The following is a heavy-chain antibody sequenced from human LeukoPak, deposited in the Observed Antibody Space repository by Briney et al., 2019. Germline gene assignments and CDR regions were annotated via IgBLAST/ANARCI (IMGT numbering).Heavy chain of an antibody. V-gene: IGHV3-30*02. J-gene: IGHJ4*02. D-gene: IGHD2-2*01. CDR2: IRFDGSNK. CDR1: GFTFSSYG. Sequence: PGGSLRLSCAASGFTFSSYGMNWVRQAPGKGLEWVAFIRFDGSNKYYAESVKGRFTISRDNSKNTLYLQMNSLRAEDTAVYYCARDVEETSAVYYFDYWGQGTLVTVSS. CDR3: ARDVEETSAVYYFDY.